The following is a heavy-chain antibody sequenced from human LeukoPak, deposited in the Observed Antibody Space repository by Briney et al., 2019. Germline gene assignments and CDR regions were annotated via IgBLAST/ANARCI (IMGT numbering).Heavy chain of an antibody. CDR3: TTAGWELYYFDY. Sequence: PGGSLRLSCAASGFTFSNAWMSWVRQAPGKGLEWVGHIKSKTDGGTTDYAAPVKGRFTISRDDSTNTLYLQMNSLKTEDTAVYYCTTAGWELYYFDYWGQGTLVTVSS. CDR2: IKSKTDGGTT. J-gene: IGHJ4*02. V-gene: IGHV3-15*01. CDR1: GFTFSNAW. D-gene: IGHD1-26*01.